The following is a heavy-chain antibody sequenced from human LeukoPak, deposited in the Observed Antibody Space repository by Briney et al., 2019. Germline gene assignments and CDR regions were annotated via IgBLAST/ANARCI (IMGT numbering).Heavy chain of an antibody. CDR2: INPSGGST. CDR1: GYTFTSYY. Sequence: ASVKVSCKASGYTFTSYYMHWVRQAPGQGLEWMGIINPSGGSTSYAQKFLGRVTMTRDTSTSTVYMELSSLRSEDTAVYYCARELGVVTAIKSRNNWFDPWGQGTLVTVSS. CDR3: ARELGVVTAIKSRNNWFDP. J-gene: IGHJ5*02. V-gene: IGHV1-46*01. D-gene: IGHD2-21*02.